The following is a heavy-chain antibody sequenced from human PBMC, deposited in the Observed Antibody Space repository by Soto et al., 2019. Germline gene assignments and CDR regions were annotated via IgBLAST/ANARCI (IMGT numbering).Heavy chain of an antibody. Sequence: SETLSLTCTVSGGSISSGGSYWGWIRQPPGKGLEWIGYIYYSGNTYFNPSLKSRVTLSVDTSKNQFSLNLSSVTAADTAVYYCVRYCSTSKCPFDYWVHGTMVTVYS. J-gene: IGHJ4*01. V-gene: IGHV4-30-4*01. CDR1: GGSISSGGSY. CDR3: VRYCSTSKCPFDY. D-gene: IGHD2-2*01. CDR2: IYYSGNT.